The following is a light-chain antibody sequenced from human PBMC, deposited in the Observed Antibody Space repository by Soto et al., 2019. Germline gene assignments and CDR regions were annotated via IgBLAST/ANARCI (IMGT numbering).Light chain of an antibody. CDR2: WAS. CDR3: QQYYSTPF. CDR1: RSVLYSSDNKNY. Sequence: DIVMTQSPDSLAVSLGERATINCKSSRSVLYSSDNKNYLAWYQQKPGQPPKLLIYWASTRESGVPDRFSGSGSGTEFTLTISSLQAEDVAVYYCQQYYSTPFFGGGTKVEIK. J-gene: IGKJ4*01. V-gene: IGKV4-1*01.